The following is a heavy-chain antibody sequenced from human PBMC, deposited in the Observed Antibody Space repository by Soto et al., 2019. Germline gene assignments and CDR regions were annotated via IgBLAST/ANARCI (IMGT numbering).Heavy chain of an antibody. CDR3: ARDCSGGTCYSDSAYDI. D-gene: IGHD2-15*01. CDR1: GGSISSSNW. V-gene: IGHV4-4*02. Sequence: SETLSLTCAVSGGSISSSNWWSWVRQPPGKGLEWIGEIYHSGSTNYNPSLKSRVTISVDKSKNQFSLKLSSVTAADTAVYYCARDCSGGTCYSDSAYDIWGQGTMVT. CDR2: IYHSGST. J-gene: IGHJ3*02.